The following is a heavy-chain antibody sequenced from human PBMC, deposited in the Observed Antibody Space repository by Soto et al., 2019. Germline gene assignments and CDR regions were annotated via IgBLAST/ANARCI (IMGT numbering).Heavy chain of an antibody. CDR1: GYTFTSYA. V-gene: IGHV1-18*04. Sequence: QVQLVQSGTEVKKPGASVKVSCKASGYTFTSYALSWVRHAPGQGLEWMGWISTYNGNTNYAQNLQGRVTMTTDISTNSAYMELRSRRSDDTAVYYCARRVGGIPVAGAWNWFDRWGQGTLVTVSS. CDR2: ISTYNGNT. J-gene: IGHJ5*02. D-gene: IGHD6-19*01. CDR3: ARRVGGIPVAGAWNWFDR.